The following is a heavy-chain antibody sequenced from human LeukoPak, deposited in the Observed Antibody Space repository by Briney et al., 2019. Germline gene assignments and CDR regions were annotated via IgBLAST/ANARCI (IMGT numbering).Heavy chain of an antibody. CDR2: ISGSGGST. V-gene: IGHV3-23*01. J-gene: IGHJ4*02. CDR3: VKDQRYCTNGVCYRPFDY. D-gene: IGHD2-8*01. CDR1: GFTFSSYA. Sequence: GGSLRLSCAASGFTFSSYAMSWVRQAPGKGLEWVSAISGSGGSTYYADSVKGRFTISRDNSKNTLYLQMNSLRAEDTAVYYCVKDQRYCTNGVCYRPFDYWGQGTLVTASS.